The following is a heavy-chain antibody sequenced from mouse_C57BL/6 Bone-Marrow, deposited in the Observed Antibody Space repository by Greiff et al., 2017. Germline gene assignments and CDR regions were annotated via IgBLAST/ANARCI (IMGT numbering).Heavy chain of an antibody. D-gene: IGHD1-1*01. V-gene: IGHV1-59*01. CDR3: ASLSEYYGSRGYYFDY. J-gene: IGHJ2*01. Sequence: QVQLQQPGAELVRPGTSVKLSCKASGYTFTSYWMHWVKQRPGQGLEWIGVIDPSDSYTNYNQKFKGKATLTVDTSSSTAYMQLSSLTSEDSAVYYCASLSEYYGSRGYYFDYWGQGTTLTVSS. CDR2: IDPSDSYT. CDR1: GYTFTSYW.